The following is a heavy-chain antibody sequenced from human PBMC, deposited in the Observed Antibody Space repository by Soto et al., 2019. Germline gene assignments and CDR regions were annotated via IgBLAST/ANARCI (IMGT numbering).Heavy chain of an antibody. CDR2: IHAGNGNT. CDR1: GYSFTSYI. V-gene: IGHV1-3*01. CDR3: ARESYYESGDFYHGRFFGS. J-gene: IGHJ4*02. Sequence: ASVKVSCKASGYSFTSYILHWVRQAPGQRLEWMGWIHAGNGNTKYSQKFQGRLTITRDTSATTVYMELSSLRSEDTAVYYCARESYYESGDFYHGRFFGSWGQG. D-gene: IGHD3-22*01.